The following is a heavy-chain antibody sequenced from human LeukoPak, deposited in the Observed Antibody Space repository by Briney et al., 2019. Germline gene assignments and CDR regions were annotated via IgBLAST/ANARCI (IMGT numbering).Heavy chain of an antibody. J-gene: IGHJ4*02. CDR3: AKAPNFMTIVTTIDY. CDR1: GFTFSSYG. Sequence: GGTLRLSCAASGFTFSSYGMSWVRQAPGKGLEWVSAISGSGGSTYYADSVKGRFTISRDNSKNTLYLQMNSLRAEDTAIYYCAKAPNFMTIVTTIDYWGQGTLVTVSS. V-gene: IGHV3-23*01. D-gene: IGHD4-11*01. CDR2: ISGSGGST.